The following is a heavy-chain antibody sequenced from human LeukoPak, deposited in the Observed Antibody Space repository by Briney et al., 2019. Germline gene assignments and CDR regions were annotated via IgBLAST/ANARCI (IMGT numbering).Heavy chain of an antibody. D-gene: IGHD2-15*01. CDR3: ARDFCSAGSCYPDN. Sequence: PGGSLRLSCTASGFTVSSNYMKWVRQAPAKGLEWVSVIYSGGSTYYADSVKGRFTISRDNSKNTLYLQMTSLRVEDTAVYYCARDFCSAGSCYPDNWGQGSLVTVSS. V-gene: IGHV3-66*01. CDR2: IYSGGST. J-gene: IGHJ4*02. CDR1: GFTVSSNY.